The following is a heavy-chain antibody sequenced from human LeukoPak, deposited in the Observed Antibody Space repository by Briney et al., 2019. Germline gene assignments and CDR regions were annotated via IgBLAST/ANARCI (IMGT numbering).Heavy chain of an antibody. CDR1: GGSFSGYY. V-gene: IGHV4-34*01. CDR2: INHSGST. Sequence: SETLSLTCAVYGGSFSGYYWSWIRQPPGKGLEWIGEINHSGSTNYNPSLKSRVTISVDTSKNQFSLKLSSVTAADKAVYYCARWKGARAAAARVFDYWGQGTLVTVSS. J-gene: IGHJ4*02. D-gene: IGHD6-13*01. CDR3: ARWKGARAAAARVFDY.